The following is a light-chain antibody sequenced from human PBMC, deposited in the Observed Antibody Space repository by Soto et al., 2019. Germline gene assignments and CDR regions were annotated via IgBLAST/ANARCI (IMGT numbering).Light chain of an antibody. V-gene: IGLV1-44*01. Sequence: QSVLTQPTSASGAPWQRVTISCSGSSSNIGSNTVNWFQQLPGTAPKLLIYSNNQRPSGVPDRFSGSKSGTSASLAISGLQSEDEADYYCAAWDASLNGPVFGTGTKVTVL. CDR3: AAWDASLNGPV. CDR2: SNN. CDR1: SSNIGSNT. J-gene: IGLJ1*01.